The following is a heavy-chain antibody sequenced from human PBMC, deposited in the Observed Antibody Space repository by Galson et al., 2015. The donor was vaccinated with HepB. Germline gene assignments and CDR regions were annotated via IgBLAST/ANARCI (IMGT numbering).Heavy chain of an antibody. CDR1: GFTFSSFA. V-gene: IGHV3-30-3*01. CDR2: ITYDGSNK. J-gene: IGHJ4*02. CDR3: ARGVRYGYCSSTTCLDTSGLLYYFDY. Sequence: SLRLSCAASGFTFSSFAMHWVRQAPGKGLEWVAVITYDGSNKYYAASVKGRFTISRDNSKNTLCLQMNSLRTEDTAVYYCARGVRYGYCSSTTCLDTSGLLYYFDYWGQGTLVTVSS. D-gene: IGHD2-2*01.